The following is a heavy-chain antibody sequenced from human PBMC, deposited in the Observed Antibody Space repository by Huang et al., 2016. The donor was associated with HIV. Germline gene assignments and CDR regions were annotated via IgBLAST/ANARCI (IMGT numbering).Heavy chain of an antibody. CDR1: GFPFSTYN. D-gene: IGHD3-10*01. CDR3: ARFGSYYYGSGSYLDAFDI. CDR2: ITSSSGSI. J-gene: IGHJ3*02. Sequence: VHGGGSLRLSCAASGFPFSTYNMNWVRQAPGKGLEWVSYITSSSGSIYYADSVKGRFTIPRDNAKNSLYLQMNSLRAEDTAVYYCARFGSYYYGSGSYLDAFDIWGQGTMVTVSS. V-gene: IGHV3-48*01.